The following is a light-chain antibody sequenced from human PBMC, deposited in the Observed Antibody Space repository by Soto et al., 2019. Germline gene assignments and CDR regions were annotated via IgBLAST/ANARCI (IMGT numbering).Light chain of an antibody. V-gene: IGKV1-6*01. CDR3: QQDYNYPHT. Sequence: AIQMTLSPSSLSASVGDRVTITCRASQDIGKDLGWYQQKPGTAPKFLISGASTLEPGGPSRFSGSGYGTAFTLSISSLHPEDSATYYCQQDYNYPHTFGQGTKLEIK. J-gene: IGKJ2*01. CDR2: GAS. CDR1: QDIGKD.